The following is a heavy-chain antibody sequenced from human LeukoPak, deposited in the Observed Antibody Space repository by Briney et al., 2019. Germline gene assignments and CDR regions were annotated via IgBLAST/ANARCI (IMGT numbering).Heavy chain of an antibody. CDR3: ARLANWAQDDY. V-gene: IGHV4-59*08. D-gene: IGHD7-27*01. CDR2: IHYSGST. Sequence: SETLCLTCTVSGGSISSYYWSWIRQPPGKGLEWIGYIHYSGSTNYNPSLKSRVTISEDTSKNQFSLKLSSVTAADTAVYYCARLANWAQDDYWGQGALVTVSS. CDR1: GGSISSYY. J-gene: IGHJ4*02.